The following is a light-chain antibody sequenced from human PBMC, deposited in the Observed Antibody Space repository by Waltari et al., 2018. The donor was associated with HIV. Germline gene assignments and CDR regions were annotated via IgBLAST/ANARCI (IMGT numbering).Light chain of an antibody. CDR2: EGS. V-gene: IGLV2-23*01. Sequence: QSALTQPASVSGSPGQSITISCTGTSSAVGSYTLVSWYQQPPGKAPKLMSYEGSKRPSVVSNRFSGSKSGNTASLTFSGLQAEYEADYYCCSYAGSSTVVFGVGTKLTVL. CDR1: SSAVGSYTL. J-gene: IGLJ2*01. CDR3: CSYAGSSTVV.